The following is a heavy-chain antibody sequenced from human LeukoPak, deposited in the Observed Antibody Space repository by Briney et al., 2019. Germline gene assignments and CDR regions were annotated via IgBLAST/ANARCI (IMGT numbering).Heavy chain of an antibody. D-gene: IGHD1-26*01. J-gene: IGHJ4*02. CDR3: ARQNPVWELRVWYFDY. V-gene: IGHV4-38-2*01. CDR1: GYSISSGYY. CDR2: IYHSGST. Sequence: SSETLSLTCAVSGYSISSGYYWGWIRQPPGKGLEWIGSIYHSGSTYYNPSLKSRVTISVDTSKNQFSLKLSSVTAADTAVYYCARQNPVWELRVWYFDYWGQGTLVTVSS.